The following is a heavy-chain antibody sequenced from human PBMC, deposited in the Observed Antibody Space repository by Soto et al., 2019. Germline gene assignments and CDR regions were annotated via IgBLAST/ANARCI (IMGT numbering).Heavy chain of an antibody. CDR3: ARESEQWLNNRAEYFQH. CDR1: GFTFSSYA. V-gene: IGHV3-30-3*01. J-gene: IGHJ1*01. CDR2: ISYDGSNK. D-gene: IGHD6-19*01. Sequence: QVQLVESGGGVVQPGRSLRLSCAASGFTFSSYAMRWVRQAPGKGLEWVAVISYDGSNKYYADSVKGRFTISRDNSKNTLYVQMNSLRAEDTAVYYCARESEQWLNNRAEYFQHWGQGTLVTVSS.